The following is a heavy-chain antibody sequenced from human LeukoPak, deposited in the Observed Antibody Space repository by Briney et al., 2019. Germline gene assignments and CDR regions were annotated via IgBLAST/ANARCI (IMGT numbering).Heavy chain of an antibody. D-gene: IGHD2-2*01. J-gene: IGHJ6*02. V-gene: IGHV3-53*04. CDR1: GVTSNY. CDR2: IYSGGST. Sequence: GGSLRLSCAASGVTSNYMSWVRQAPGKGLEWVSVIYSGGSTYYADSVKGRFTISRHNSKNTLYLQMNSLRAEDTAVYYCAREAVPAPDYYYGMDVWGQGTTVTVSS. CDR3: AREAVPAPDYYYGMDV.